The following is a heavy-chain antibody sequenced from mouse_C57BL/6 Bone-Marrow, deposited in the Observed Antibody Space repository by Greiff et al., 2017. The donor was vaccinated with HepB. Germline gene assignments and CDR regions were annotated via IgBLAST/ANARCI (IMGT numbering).Heavy chain of an antibody. Sequence: EVKLMESGPGLVKPSQSLSLTCSVTGYSITSGYYWNWIRQFPGNKLEWMGYISYDGSNNYNPSLKNRISITRDTSKNQLFLKLNSVTTEDTATYYCARYDYDRVEDWGQGTLVTVSA. CDR2: ISYDGSN. D-gene: IGHD2-4*01. J-gene: IGHJ3*01. V-gene: IGHV3-6*01. CDR1: GYSITSGYY. CDR3: ARYDYDRVED.